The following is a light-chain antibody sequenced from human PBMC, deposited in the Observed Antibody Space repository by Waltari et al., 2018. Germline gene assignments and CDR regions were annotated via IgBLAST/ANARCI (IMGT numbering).Light chain of an antibody. CDR1: SSDVGGFHY. CDR3: CSFTSRSTWV. CDR2: DVS. Sequence: QSALTQPASVSGSPGQSITISCTGTSSDVGGFHYVSWYQQLPGKVPKLLIFDVSNRPSGVSNRFSGSKSGNTASLTISGLQAEDESDYYCCSFTSRSTWVFGGGTKLTVL. V-gene: IGLV2-14*01. J-gene: IGLJ3*02.